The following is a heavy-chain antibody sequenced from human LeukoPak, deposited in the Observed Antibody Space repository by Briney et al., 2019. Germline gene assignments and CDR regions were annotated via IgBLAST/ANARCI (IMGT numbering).Heavy chain of an antibody. CDR1: GFTFSNYA. J-gene: IGHJ4*02. D-gene: IGHD5-12*01. Sequence: GGSLRLSCAASGFTFSNYAMSWVRQAPGKGLEWVSSINGRGGSTYYADSVKGRFTISRDNSKNTLYLQMNSLRAEDTAMYYCARGIYSGYATTDYWGQGTLVTVSS. V-gene: IGHV3-23*01. CDR2: INGRGGST. CDR3: ARGIYSGYATTDY.